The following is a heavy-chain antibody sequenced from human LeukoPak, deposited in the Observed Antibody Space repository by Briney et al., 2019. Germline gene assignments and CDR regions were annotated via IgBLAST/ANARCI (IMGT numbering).Heavy chain of an antibody. J-gene: IGHJ6*03. Sequence: GGSLRLSCAASGFTFSSYWMHWVRQAPGKGLVWVSRINSDGSSTSYADSVKGRFTISRDNAKNTLYLQMNSLRAEDTAVYYCARGEVYYYDSSGYYYYYYYMDVWGKGATVTVSS. CDR3: ARGEVYYYDSSGYYYYYYYMDV. CDR2: INSDGSST. CDR1: GFTFSSYW. V-gene: IGHV3-74*01. D-gene: IGHD3-22*01.